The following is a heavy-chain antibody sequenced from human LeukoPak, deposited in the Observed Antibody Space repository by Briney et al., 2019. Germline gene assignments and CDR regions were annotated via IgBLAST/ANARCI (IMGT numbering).Heavy chain of an antibody. CDR3: AKTPVAYCGGDCGYYFDY. Sequence: PSGGSLRLSCAASGFTFSSYGMHWVRQAPGKGLEWVAVISYDGSNKYYADSVKGRFTTSRDNSKNTLYLQMNSLRAEDTAVYYCAKTPVAYCGGDCGYYFDYWGQGTLVTVSS. CDR1: GFTFSSYG. J-gene: IGHJ4*02. V-gene: IGHV3-30*18. D-gene: IGHD2-21*02. CDR2: ISYDGSNK.